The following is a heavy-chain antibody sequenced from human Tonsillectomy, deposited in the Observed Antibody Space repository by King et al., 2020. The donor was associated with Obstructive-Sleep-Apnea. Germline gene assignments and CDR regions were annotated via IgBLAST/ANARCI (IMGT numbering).Heavy chain of an antibody. CDR3: ARGPYYYGSGSLDY. CDR1: GFTFSSYG. CDR2: IWYDGSNK. D-gene: IGHD3-10*01. Sequence: QVQLVQSGGGVVQPGRSLRLSCAASGFTFSSYGMHWVRQAPGKGLEWVAVIWYDGSNKYYADSVKGRFTISRDNSKNTLYLQMNSLRAEDTAVYYCARGPYYYGSGSLDYWGQGTLVTVSS. V-gene: IGHV3-33*01. J-gene: IGHJ4*02.